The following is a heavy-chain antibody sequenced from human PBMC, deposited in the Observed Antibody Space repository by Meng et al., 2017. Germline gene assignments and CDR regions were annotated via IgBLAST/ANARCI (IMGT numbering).Heavy chain of an antibody. D-gene: IGHD2-21*01. CDR2: SHNSGST. CDR1: GSSSDDN. CDR3: ARAGLLVGAVIGGMDV. Sequence: GSSSDDNWRVIRQPPGRGREWSGESHNSGSTNYNPTLKSRVTIAVDTSKSQASLKLSSVTSADTAVYYCARAGLLVGAVIGGMDVWGRGTTVTVSS. J-gene: IGHJ6*02. V-gene: IGHV4-34*01.